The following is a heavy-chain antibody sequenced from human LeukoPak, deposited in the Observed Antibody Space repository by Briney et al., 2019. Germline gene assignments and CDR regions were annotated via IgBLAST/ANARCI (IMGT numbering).Heavy chain of an antibody. CDR2: IRYDGTNK. Sequence: HPGGSLRLSCAASGFTFSSYGMHWVRQAPGKGLEWVAFIRYDGTNKFYADSVKGRFTISRDNSKNTLYLQMNSLRAEDTAVYYCARESESYDSSGSTFKYWGQGTLVTVSS. J-gene: IGHJ4*02. CDR1: GFTFSSYG. CDR3: ARESESYDSSGSTFKY. V-gene: IGHV3-30*02. D-gene: IGHD3-22*01.